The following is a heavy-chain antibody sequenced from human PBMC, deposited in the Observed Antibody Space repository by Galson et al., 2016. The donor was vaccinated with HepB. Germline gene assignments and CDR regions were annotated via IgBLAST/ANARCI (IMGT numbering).Heavy chain of an antibody. CDR3: AKADTGYIWDPIDM. J-gene: IGHJ3*02. CDR2: ISYDGYKT. D-gene: IGHD5-12*01. V-gene: IGHV3-30*18. Sequence: LRLSCAASGFSFSGYGIHWVRQAPGKGLEWVAVISYDGYKTYYADSVKGRFSISRDNYKNSVSLQINSLRTEDTAVYYCAKADTGYIWDPIDMWGQGTRVTVSP. CDR1: GFSFSGYG.